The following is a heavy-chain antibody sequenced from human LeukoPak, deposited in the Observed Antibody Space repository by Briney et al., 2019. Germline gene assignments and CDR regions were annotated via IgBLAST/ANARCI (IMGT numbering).Heavy chain of an antibody. CDR1: GDNVSSNSAT. D-gene: IGHD6-13*01. Sequence: SQTLSLTCAISGDNVSSNSATWNWIRQSPSRGLEWLGRTYYRSKWYNDYAVSVKSRMTIIPDTSKNQFSLQLNSVTPDDTALYYCAGDRGVGAAVFFDYWGLGTLVTVSS. CDR2: TYYRSKWYN. V-gene: IGHV6-1*01. J-gene: IGHJ4*02. CDR3: AGDRGVGAAVFFDY.